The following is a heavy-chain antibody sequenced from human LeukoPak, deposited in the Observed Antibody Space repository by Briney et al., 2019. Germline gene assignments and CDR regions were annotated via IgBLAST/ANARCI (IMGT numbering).Heavy chain of an antibody. CDR1: GFIFSTSW. D-gene: IGHD6-19*01. CDR2: IKQDGSQK. Sequence: GGSLRLSCAASGFIFSTSWMSWVRQAPGKGLEWVANIKQDGSQKHYVDSVKGRFTISRDNSKNLLYLQMNSLRAEDTAVYYCARVQRGIAVALDYWGQGTLATVSS. V-gene: IGHV3-7*04. CDR3: ARVQRGIAVALDY. J-gene: IGHJ4*02.